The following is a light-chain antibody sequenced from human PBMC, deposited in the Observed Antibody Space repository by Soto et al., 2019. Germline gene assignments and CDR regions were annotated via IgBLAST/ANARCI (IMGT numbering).Light chain of an antibody. CDR3: QQYGSSPVT. J-gene: IGKJ5*01. V-gene: IGKV3-20*01. Sequence: EIALTQSPATLSLSPGERATLSCRASLSVSSSYLAWYQQKPGQAPRLLIYGASSRATGIPDRFSGSGSGTDFTLTISRLEPEDFAVYYCQQYGSSPVTFGQGTRLEIK. CDR1: LSVSSSY. CDR2: GAS.